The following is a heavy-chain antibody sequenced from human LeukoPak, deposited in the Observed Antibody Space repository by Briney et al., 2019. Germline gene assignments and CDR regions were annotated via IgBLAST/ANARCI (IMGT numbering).Heavy chain of an antibody. J-gene: IGHJ4*02. CDR1: GFTFSSYG. Sequence: GGSLRLSCAASGFTFSSYGMHWVRQAPGKGLEWVAFIRYDGSNKYYADSVKGRFTISRDNSKNTLYLQMNSLRSEDTAVYYCAKETSIAARSAWGDFNYWGQGTLVTVSS. D-gene: IGHD6-6*01. V-gene: IGHV3-30*02. CDR2: IRYDGSNK. CDR3: AKETSIAARSAWGDFNY.